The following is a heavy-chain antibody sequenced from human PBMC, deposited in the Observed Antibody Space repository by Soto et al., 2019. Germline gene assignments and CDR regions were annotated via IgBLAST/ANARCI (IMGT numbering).Heavy chain of an antibody. V-gene: IGHV3-21*01. CDR3: ARPWGHYYYYYYMDV. J-gene: IGHJ6*03. D-gene: IGHD7-27*01. CDR2: ISSSSSYI. CDR1: GFTFSSYS. Sequence: EVQLVESGGGLVKPGGSLRLSCAASGFTFSSYSMNWVRQAPGKGLEWVSSISSSSSYIYYADSVKGRFTISRHNAKNSLYLQMNSLRAEDTAVYYCARPWGHYYYYYYMDVWGKGTTVTVSS.